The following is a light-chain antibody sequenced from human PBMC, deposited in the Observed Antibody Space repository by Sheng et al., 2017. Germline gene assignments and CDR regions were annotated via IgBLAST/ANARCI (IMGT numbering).Light chain of an antibody. CDR1: QSIAGN. V-gene: IGKV3-15*01. CDR3: QQYNEWPLT. J-gene: IGKJ4*01. Sequence: EIVMTQSPATLSVSPGEGAALSCRASQSIAGNLAWYQQRPGQVPRLLIYGASTRAPGIPASFSGSGLGTEFTLTIGNLQSADFAVYYCQQYNEWPLTFGGGTKVDIK. CDR2: GAS.